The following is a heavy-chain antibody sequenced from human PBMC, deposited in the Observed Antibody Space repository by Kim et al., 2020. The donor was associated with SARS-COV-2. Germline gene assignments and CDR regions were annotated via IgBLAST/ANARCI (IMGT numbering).Heavy chain of an antibody. CDR1: GFSFSGYG. V-gene: IGHV3-33*03. CDR3: ARGLESGASLYYLDY. D-gene: IGHD2-15*01. J-gene: IGHJ4*02. CDR2: LSYDGRSE. Sequence: GGSLRLSCAASGFSFSGYGMHWVRQAPGKGLEWVAVLSYDGRSEEYGESVQGRFTISRDNSNNILYLQMNSLTAEDTAIYFCARGLESGASLYYLDYWAQGTLVIVSS.